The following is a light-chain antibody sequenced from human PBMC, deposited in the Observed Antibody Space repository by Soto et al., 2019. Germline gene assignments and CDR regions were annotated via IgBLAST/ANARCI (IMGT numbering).Light chain of an antibody. CDR2: EVT. J-gene: IGLJ2*01. CDR3: SSYGGNNNLL. Sequence: QSVLTQPSSASGSPGQSVAISCTGTSSDVGGYDYVSWYQQHPGKAPKLMIYEVTKRPSGVPDRFSGSKSGNTASLTVSGLQAEDEADYYCSSYGGNNNLLFGGGTKLTVL. V-gene: IGLV2-8*01. CDR1: SSDVGGYDY.